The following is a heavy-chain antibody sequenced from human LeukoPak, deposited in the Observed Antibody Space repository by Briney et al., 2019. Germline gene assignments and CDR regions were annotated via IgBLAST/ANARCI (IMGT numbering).Heavy chain of an antibody. Sequence: PGGSLRLSCAASGFTFSSYSMNWVRQAPGKGLEWVSVIYSGGSTYYADSVKGRFTISRDNSKNTLYLQMNSLRAEDTAVYYCARVGGIALGVAFDIWGQGTMVTVSS. CDR1: GFTFSSYS. CDR2: IYSGGST. CDR3: ARVGGIALGVAFDI. V-gene: IGHV3-53*01. J-gene: IGHJ3*02. D-gene: IGHD3-16*01.